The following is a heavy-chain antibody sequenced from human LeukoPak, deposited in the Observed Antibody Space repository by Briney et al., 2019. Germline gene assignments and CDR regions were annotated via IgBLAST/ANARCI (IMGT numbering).Heavy chain of an antibody. CDR3: ARYRIRYCSGGSCYKWFDP. CDR2: IYYSGST. V-gene: IGHV4-31*03. CDR1: GGSISSGGYY. D-gene: IGHD2-15*01. J-gene: IGHJ5*02. Sequence: AQTLSLTCTVSGGSISSGGYYWSWIRQHPGKGLEWIGYIYYSGSTYYNPSLKSRVTISVDTSKNQFSLKLSSVTAADTAVYYGARYRIRYCSGGSCYKWFDPWGQGTLVTVSS.